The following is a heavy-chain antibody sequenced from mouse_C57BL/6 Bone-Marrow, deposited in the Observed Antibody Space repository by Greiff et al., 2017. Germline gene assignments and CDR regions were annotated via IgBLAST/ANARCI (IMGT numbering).Heavy chain of an antibody. V-gene: IGHV1-81*01. CDR2: IYPRSGNT. CDR3: ARFHYYGSTHWYFDV. D-gene: IGHD1-1*01. Sequence: QVQLKQSGAELARPGASVKLSCKASGYTFTSYGISWVKQRTGQGLEWIGEIYPRSGNTYYNEKFKGKATLTADKSSSTAYMALRSLTSEDSAVYFCARFHYYGSTHWYFDVWGTGNTVTVSS. CDR1: GYTFTSYG. J-gene: IGHJ1*03.